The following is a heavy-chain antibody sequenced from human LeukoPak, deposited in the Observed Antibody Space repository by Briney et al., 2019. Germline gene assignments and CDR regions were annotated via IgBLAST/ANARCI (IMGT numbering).Heavy chain of an antibody. CDR2: ISHSGSTI. J-gene: IGHJ4*02. CDR1: GFTFSNYE. D-gene: IGHD6-25*01. V-gene: IGHV3-48*03. CDR3: VRVVADISDY. Sequence: TGGSLRLSCAASGFTFSNYEMNWVRQAPGKGLEWVSYISHSGSTIYYADSVKGRFTISRDNAKNSLYLQMNSLRAEDTAVYYCVRVVADISDYWGQGTLVTVSS.